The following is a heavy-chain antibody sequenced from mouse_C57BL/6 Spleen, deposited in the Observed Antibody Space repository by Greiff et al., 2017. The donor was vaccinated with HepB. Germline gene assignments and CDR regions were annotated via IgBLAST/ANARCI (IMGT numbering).Heavy chain of an antibody. CDR3: ARLDSNCGVYYAMDY. CDR1: GYTFTSYW. D-gene: IGHD2-5*01. Sequence: VQLQQPGAELVKPGASVKMSCKASGYTFTSYWITWVKQRPGQGLEWIGDIYPGSGSTTYNEKFKSKATLTVDTSSSTAYMQLSSLTSEGSAVYYCARLDSNCGVYYAMDYWGQGTSVTVSS. CDR2: IYPGSGST. J-gene: IGHJ4*01. V-gene: IGHV1-55*01.